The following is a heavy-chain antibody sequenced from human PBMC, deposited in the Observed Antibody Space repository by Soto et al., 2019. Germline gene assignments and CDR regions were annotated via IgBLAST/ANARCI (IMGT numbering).Heavy chain of an antibody. V-gene: IGHV1-69*01. Sequence: QVQLVQSGPEVKEPGSSVKLTCKVSGGIFNTYAISWLRQAPGPGLEWMGGIIPIFRTPNYAQRFQGRVTIPAEESTSTGYMELSILRSEDTAVYYCARDREYYGSVNYYNRSDCWGQGTLVSVSS. CDR1: GGIFNTYA. D-gene: IGHD3-10*01. CDR2: IIPIFRTP. CDR3: ARDREYYGSVNYYNRSDC. J-gene: IGHJ4*02.